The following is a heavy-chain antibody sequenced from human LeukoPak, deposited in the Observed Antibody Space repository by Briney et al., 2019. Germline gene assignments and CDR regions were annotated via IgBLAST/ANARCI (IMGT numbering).Heavy chain of an antibody. J-gene: IGHJ4*02. CDR3: ARDLNDDGVPGAFDL. CDR2: FDPEDGET. V-gene: IGHV1-24*01. Sequence: GASVKVSCNVSGYTLTELSMHWVRQAPGKGLGWMGGFDPEDGETIYAQKFQGRVTMTEDTSTDTAYMELRSLRSADTALYYCARDLNDDGVPGAFDLWGQGTLVTVSS. CDR1: GYTLTELS. D-gene: IGHD3-16*01.